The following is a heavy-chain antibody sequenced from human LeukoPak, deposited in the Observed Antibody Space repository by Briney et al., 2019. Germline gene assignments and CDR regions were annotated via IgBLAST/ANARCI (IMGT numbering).Heavy chain of an antibody. CDR2: INPSGGST. CDR3: ATILQGGYCSSTSCYEDY. V-gene: IGHV1-46*01. Sequence: ASVTVSCKASGYTFTSYYMHWVRQAPGQGLERMGIINPSGGSTSYAQKFQGRVTMTRDMSTSTVYMELSSLRSEDTAVYYCATILQGGYCSSTSCYEDYWGQGTLVTVSS. CDR1: GYTFTSYY. J-gene: IGHJ4*02. D-gene: IGHD2-2*01.